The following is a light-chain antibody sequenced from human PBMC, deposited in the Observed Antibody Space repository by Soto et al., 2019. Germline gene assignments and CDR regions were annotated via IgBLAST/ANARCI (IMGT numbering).Light chain of an antibody. CDR2: GAS. J-gene: IGKJ5*01. CDR3: QQYGSSPIT. V-gene: IGKV3-20*01. Sequence: ELVLTQSPATLSLSPGERATLSCRASQSVNSYLAWYQQKPGQAPRLLIYGASSRATGIPDRFSGSGSGTDFTLTISRLEPEDFAVYYCQQYGSSPITFGQGTRLEIK. CDR1: QSVNSY.